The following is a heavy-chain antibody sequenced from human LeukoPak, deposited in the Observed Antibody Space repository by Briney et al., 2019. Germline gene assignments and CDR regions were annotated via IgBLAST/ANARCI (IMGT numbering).Heavy chain of an antibody. CDR2: ISSSSSYI. J-gene: IGHJ4*02. V-gene: IGHV3-21*01. Sequence: GGSLRLSCAASGFTFSSYSMNWVRQAPGKGLEWVSSISSSSSYIYYADSVKGRFTISRDNAKNSLYLQVNSLRAEDTAVYYCASDFWSGYYTGSGSDYWGQGTLVTVSS. CDR3: ASDFWSGYYTGSGSDY. CDR1: GFTFSSYS. D-gene: IGHD3-3*01.